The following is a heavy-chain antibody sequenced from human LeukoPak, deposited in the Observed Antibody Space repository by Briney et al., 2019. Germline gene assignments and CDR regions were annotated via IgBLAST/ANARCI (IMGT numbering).Heavy chain of an antibody. D-gene: IGHD4-17*01. V-gene: IGHV1-69*06. J-gene: IGHJ4*02. CDR3: ARVGDFGAGSAMVLTN. Sequence: SVKVSCKASGYTFTSYGISWVRQAPGQGLEWMGGIVPIFGTVNYAQKFQGRVTITADKSSTTAYLELTRLSSDDTAVYYCARVGDFGAGSAMVLTNWGQGTLVTVSS. CDR1: GYTFTSYG. CDR2: IVPIFGTV.